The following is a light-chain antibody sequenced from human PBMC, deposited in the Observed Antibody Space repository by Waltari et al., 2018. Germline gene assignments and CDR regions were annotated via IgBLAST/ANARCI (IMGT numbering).Light chain of an antibody. V-gene: IGKV3-11*01. J-gene: IGKJ2*01. CDR2: DAS. CDR3: QQRSNWPPMYT. CDR1: QSVSSY. Sequence: EIVLTQSPATLSLSPGERATLPCRASQSVSSYFAWYQQKPGQAPRLLIYDASNRATGIPARFSGSGSGTDFTLTISSLEPEDFAVYYCQQRSNWPPMYTFGQGTKLEIK.